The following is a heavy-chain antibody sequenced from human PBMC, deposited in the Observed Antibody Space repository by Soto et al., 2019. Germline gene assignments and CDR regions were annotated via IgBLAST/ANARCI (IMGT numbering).Heavy chain of an antibody. V-gene: IGHV4-30-4*01. J-gene: IGHJ5*02. D-gene: IGHD3-10*01. CDR1: GGSISSGDYY. CDR3: ARVDYYGSGSYPWFDP. CDR2: IYYSGST. Sequence: SETLSLTCTVSGGSISSGDYYWSWIRQPPGKGLEWIGYIYYSGSTYYNPSLKSRVTISVDTSKNQFSLKLSSVTAADTVVYYCARVDYYGSGSYPWFDPWGQGTLVTVSS.